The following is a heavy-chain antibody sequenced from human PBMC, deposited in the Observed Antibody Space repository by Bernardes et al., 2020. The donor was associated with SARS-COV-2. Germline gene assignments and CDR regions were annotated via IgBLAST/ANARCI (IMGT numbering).Heavy chain of an antibody. CDR3: ARGYVGLGIDY. D-gene: IGHD3-16*01. CDR2: INPNSGNT. CDR1: GYTFTGYY. Sequence: ASVKVSCKASGYTFTGYYMHWVRQAPGQGLEWMGWINPNSGNTGYAQKFQGRVTMTRNTSISTAYMELSSLRSEDTAVYYCARGYVGLGIDYWGQGTLVTVSS. J-gene: IGHJ4*02. V-gene: IGHV1-8*02.